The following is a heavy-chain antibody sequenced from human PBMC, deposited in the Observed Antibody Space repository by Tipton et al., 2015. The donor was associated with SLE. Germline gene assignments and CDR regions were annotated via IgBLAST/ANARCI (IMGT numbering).Heavy chain of an antibody. CDR3: ARGYSSRWSRFDY. V-gene: IGHV4-39*07. CDR2: IYYSGST. J-gene: IGHJ4*02. CDR1: GGSISSSSYY. D-gene: IGHD6-19*01. Sequence: TLSLTCTVSGGSISSSSYYWGWIRQPPGKGLEWIGSIYYSGSTYYNPSLKSRVTISIDTSKNQFSLKLSSVTAADTAVYYCARGYSSRWSRFDYWGQGTLVTVSS.